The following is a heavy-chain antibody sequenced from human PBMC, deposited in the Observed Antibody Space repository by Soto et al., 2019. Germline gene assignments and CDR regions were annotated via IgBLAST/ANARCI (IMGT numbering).Heavy chain of an antibody. CDR1: GGTFSSYA. V-gene: IGHV1-69*13. D-gene: IGHD4-17*01. J-gene: IGHJ1*01. CDR3: ARQPSYGDREYFQH. CDR2: IIPIFGTA. Sequence: GASVKVSCKASGGTFSSYAISWVRQAPGQGLEWMGGIIPIFGTANYAQKFQGRVTITADESTSTAYMELSSLRSEDTAVYYCARQPSYGDREYFQHWGQGTLVTVSS.